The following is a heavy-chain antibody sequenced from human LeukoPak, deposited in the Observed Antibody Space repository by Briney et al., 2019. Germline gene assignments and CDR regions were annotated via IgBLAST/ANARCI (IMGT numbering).Heavy chain of an antibody. J-gene: IGHJ6*03. CDR2: ISSSSSYI. Sequence: GGSLRLSCAASGFTFSSYSMNWVRQAPGKGLEWVSSISSSSSYIYYADSVKGRFTISRDNSKNTLYLQMNSLRAEDTAVYYCAKSGGSYTLYYYYMDVWGKGTTVTVSS. CDR1: GFTFSSYS. V-gene: IGHV3-21*01. CDR3: AKSGGSYTLYYYYMDV. D-gene: IGHD1-26*01.